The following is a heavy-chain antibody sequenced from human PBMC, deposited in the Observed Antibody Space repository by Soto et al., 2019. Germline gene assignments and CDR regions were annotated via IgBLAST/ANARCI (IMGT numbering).Heavy chain of an antibody. D-gene: IGHD3-3*01. CDR3: ARGLGLRIVLRFLEWSTSLDY. CDR1: GYTFTGYY. CDR2: INPNSGGT. V-gene: IGHV1-2*04. J-gene: IGHJ4*02. Sequence: ASVKVSCKASGYTFTGYYMHWVRQAPGQGLEWMGWINPNSGGTNYAQKFQGWVTMTRDTSISTAYMELSRLRSDDTAVYYCARGLGLRIVLRFLEWSTSLDYWGQGTLVTV.